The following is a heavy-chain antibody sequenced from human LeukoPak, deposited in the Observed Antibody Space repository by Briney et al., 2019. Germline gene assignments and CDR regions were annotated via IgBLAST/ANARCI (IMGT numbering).Heavy chain of an antibody. D-gene: IGHD4-11*01. J-gene: IGHJ4*02. Sequence: GGSLRLSCAASGFTFSGYWMAWVRQAPGKGLEWVSVIYSGGSTYYADSVKGRFTISRDNSKNTLYLQMNSLRAEDTAVYYCAKSKSAGFYFDYWGQGTLVTVSS. V-gene: IGHV3-66*01. CDR3: AKSKSAGFYFDY. CDR1: GFTFSGYW. CDR2: IYSGGST.